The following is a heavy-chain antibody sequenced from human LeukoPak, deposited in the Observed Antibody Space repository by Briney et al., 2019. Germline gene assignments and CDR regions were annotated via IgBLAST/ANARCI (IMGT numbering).Heavy chain of an antibody. Sequence: SETLSLTCTVSGGSISSSSYSWGWIRQPPGKGLEWIGSIYYSGSTYYNPSLKSRVTMSVDTSKNQFSLKLSSVTAADTAVYYCARLLRGNSGGKYWGQGTLVTVSS. J-gene: IGHJ4*02. D-gene: IGHD2-15*01. V-gene: IGHV4-39*01. CDR1: GGSISSSSYS. CDR3: ARLLRGNSGGKY. CDR2: IYYSGST.